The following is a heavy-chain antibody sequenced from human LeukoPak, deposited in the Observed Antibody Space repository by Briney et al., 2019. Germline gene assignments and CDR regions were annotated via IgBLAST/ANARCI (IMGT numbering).Heavy chain of an antibody. Sequence: PGESLRLSCAASGFTFSDYYMSWIRQAPRKGLEWVSYISSSSSYTNYADSVKGRFTISRDNAKNSLYLQKNSLRAEDTAVYYCARESTVVVTATDAFDIWGQGTMVTVSS. CDR2: ISSSSSYT. CDR1: GFTFSDYY. V-gene: IGHV3-11*06. D-gene: IGHD2-21*02. CDR3: ARESTVVVTATDAFDI. J-gene: IGHJ3*02.